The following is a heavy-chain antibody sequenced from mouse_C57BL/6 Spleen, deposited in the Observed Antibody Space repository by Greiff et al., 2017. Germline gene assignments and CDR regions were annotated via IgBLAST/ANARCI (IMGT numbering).Heavy chain of an antibody. V-gene: IGHV5-4*01. CDR3: VRDGSYYDDGSRDAMYY. CDR2: ISDGGSYT. D-gene: IGHD1-1*01. Sequence: EVQVVESGGGLVKPGGSLKLSCAASGFTFSSYAMSWVRQTPEKRLEWVATISDGGSYTYYPDNVKGRFTISRDNAKNNLYLQMSHLKSEDTAMYYCVRDGSYYDDGSRDAMYYWGQGASVTVS. CDR1: GFTFSSYA. J-gene: IGHJ4*01.